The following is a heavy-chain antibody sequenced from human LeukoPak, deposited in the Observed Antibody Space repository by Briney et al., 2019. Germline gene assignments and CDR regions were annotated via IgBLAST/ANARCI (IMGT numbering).Heavy chain of an antibody. CDR3: ARDGYGLDV. CDR1: GFVFSDYY. Sequence: GGSLRLSCAASGFVFSDYYMRWIRQAPGKGLEWVSYISTDSSYTNYADSVRGRFTISRGNAKNALYLQMNSLRDEDTAVYYCARDGYGLDVWGQGTTVTVSS. V-gene: IGHV3-11*05. J-gene: IGHJ6*02. CDR2: ISTDSSYT.